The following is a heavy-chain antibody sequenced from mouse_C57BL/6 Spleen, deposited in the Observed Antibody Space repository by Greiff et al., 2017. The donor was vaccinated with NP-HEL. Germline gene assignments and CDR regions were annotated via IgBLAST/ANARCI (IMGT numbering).Heavy chain of an antibody. CDR1: GYTFTSYW. J-gene: IGHJ4*01. V-gene: IGHV1-53*01. Sequence: QVQLQQPGTELVKPGASVKLSCKASGYTFTSYWMHWVKQRPGQGLEWIGNINPSNGGTNYNEKFKSKATLTVDKSSSTAYMQLSSLTSEDSAVYYCARGIIYYDYDRCYYAMDYWGQGTSVTVSS. CDR2: INPSNGGT. CDR3: ARGIIYYDYDRCYYAMDY. D-gene: IGHD2-4*01.